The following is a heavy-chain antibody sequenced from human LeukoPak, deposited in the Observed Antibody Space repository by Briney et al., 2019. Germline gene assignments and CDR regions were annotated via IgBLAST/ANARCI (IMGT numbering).Heavy chain of an antibody. Sequence: GGSLRLSCAASGFTFSSYAMSRVRQAPGKGLEWVSAISGSGGSTYYADSVKSRFTISRDNSKNTLYLQMNSLRAEDTAVYYCAKAPAARHFDYWGQGTLVTVSS. CDR2: ISGSGGST. J-gene: IGHJ4*02. CDR3: AKAPAARHFDY. D-gene: IGHD2-2*01. V-gene: IGHV3-23*01. CDR1: GFTFSSYA.